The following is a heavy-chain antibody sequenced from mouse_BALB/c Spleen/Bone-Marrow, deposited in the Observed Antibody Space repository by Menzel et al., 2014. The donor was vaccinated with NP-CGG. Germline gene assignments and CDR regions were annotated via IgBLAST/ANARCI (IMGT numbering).Heavy chain of an antibody. V-gene: IGHV1-69*02. D-gene: IGHD2-1*01. CDR3: TGYGNYFDY. J-gene: IGHJ2*01. CDR1: GYTFTNYW. CDR2: IYPSDSYT. Sequence: QVQLQQFGAELVRPGASVKLSCKASGYTFTNYWINWVKQRPGQGLEWIGNIYPSDSYTTYNQNFKDKATLTVDKSSSTAYMQLSSPTSEDSAVYYCTGYGNYFDYWGQGTTLTVSS.